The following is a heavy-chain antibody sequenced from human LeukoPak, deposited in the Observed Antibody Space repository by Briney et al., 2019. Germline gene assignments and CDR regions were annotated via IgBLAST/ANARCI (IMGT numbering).Heavy chain of an antibody. V-gene: IGHV4-31*03. CDR3: ATGYGSGWFDA. CDR1: GVSISGRGY. Sequence: SETLSLTCSVSGVSISGRGYWGWIRQHPGKGLEWIGYIDYSGKTYYKPSLQSRVIISADTSQNQFTLKVSSATAADTAVYYCATGYGSGWFDAWGQGAVVTVSP. D-gene: IGHD3-9*01. CDR2: IDYSGKT. J-gene: IGHJ5*02.